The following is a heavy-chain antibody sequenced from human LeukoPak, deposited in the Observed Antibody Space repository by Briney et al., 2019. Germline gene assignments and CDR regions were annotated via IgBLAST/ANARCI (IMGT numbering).Heavy chain of an antibody. CDR3: SRSLDY. V-gene: IGHV3-7*01. CDR1: GFTFSSYA. J-gene: IGHJ4*02. Sequence: PGGSLRLSCAASGFTFSSYAMSWVRQAPGKGLEWVANINQDGSTQYYAASVKGRFTISRDNAKSSLYLQMSILRAEDTAVYYCSRSLDYLGQGALVTVSS. CDR2: INQDGSTQ.